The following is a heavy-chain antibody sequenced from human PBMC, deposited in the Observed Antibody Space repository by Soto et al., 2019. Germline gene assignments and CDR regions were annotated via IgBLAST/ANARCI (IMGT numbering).Heavy chain of an antibody. CDR2: ISYDGSNK. Sequence: QVQLVESVGGVVQPGRSLRLSCAASGFTFSSYAMHWVRQAPGKGLEWVAVISYDGSNKYYADSVKGRFTISRDNSKNTLYLQMNSLRAEDTAVYYCARDLAWFGELDAFDIWGQGTMVTVSS. CDR3: ARDLAWFGELDAFDI. CDR1: GFTFSSYA. D-gene: IGHD3-10*01. J-gene: IGHJ3*02. V-gene: IGHV3-30-3*01.